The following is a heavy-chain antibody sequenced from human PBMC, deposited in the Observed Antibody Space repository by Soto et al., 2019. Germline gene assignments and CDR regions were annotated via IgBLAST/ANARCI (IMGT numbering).Heavy chain of an antibody. V-gene: IGHV3-33*01. CDR2: IYYDGSNK. J-gene: IGHJ4*02. D-gene: IGHD3-22*01. CDR3: ARDSKEDSSGYYAGFDY. CDR1: GFTFSSYG. Sequence: QVQLVESGGGVVQPGRSLRLSCAVSGFTFSSYGMNWVRQAPGKGLEWVAAIYYDGSNKYYADSVRGRFTISRDNFKKTLYRHMTSLRAEDTAVYYCARDSKEDSSGYYAGFDYWGQGTLVTVSS.